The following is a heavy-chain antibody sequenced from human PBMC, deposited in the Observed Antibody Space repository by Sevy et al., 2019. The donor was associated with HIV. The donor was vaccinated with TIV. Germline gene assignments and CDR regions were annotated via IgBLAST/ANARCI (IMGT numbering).Heavy chain of an antibody. CDR1: GFTFSGSA. J-gene: IGHJ4*02. V-gene: IGHV3-73*01. D-gene: IGHD3-22*01. CDR2: IRSKANSYAT. CDR3: TTSGYYYDSSGYHSDY. Sequence: GGSLRLSCAASGFTFSGSAMHWVRQASGKGLEWVGRIRSKANSYATAYAASVKGRFTISRDDSKNTAYLQMNSLKTEDTAVYYCTTSGYYYDSSGYHSDYWGQGTLVTVSS.